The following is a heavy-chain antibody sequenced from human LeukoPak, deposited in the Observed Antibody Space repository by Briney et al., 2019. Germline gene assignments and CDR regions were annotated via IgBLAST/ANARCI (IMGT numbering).Heavy chain of an antibody. D-gene: IGHD6-13*01. CDR3: AKEVIAAAGTDYYYYYMDV. V-gene: IGHV4-34*01. J-gene: IGHJ6*03. CDR1: GESFTDYY. CDR2: INHSGST. Sequence: SETLSLTCAVYGESFTDYYWSWIRQSPGKGLEWIAEINHSGSTNYNPSLKSRVTMSVDTSKNQFSLKLSSVTAADTAVYYCAKEVIAAAGTDYYYYYMDVWGKGTTVTISS.